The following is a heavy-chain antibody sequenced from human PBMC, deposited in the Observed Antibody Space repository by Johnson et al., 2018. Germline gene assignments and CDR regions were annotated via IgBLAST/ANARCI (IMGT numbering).Heavy chain of an antibody. V-gene: IGHV3-33*01. J-gene: IGHJ6*02. Sequence: QVQLVESGGGVVQPGTTLRLSCVASGFTFNSHGMLWVRQAPGKGLEWVSSIWYDGSNQYYADSVKGRFTMYRDNSKNTLYRQMNILRAEDTAVYYCARRVVPPTNFALDVWGQGTPVNVSS. CDR1: GFTFNSHG. CDR3: ARRVVPPTNFALDV. D-gene: IGHD2-2*01. CDR2: IWYDGSNQ.